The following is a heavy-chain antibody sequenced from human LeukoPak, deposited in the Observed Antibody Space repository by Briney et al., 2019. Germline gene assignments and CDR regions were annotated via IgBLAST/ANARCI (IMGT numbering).Heavy chain of an antibody. CDR1: EFTFSGYW. CDR2: IYSDGSIT. D-gene: IGHD5-18*01. CDR3: ARAPPSSGYAYHFDI. V-gene: IGHV3-74*03. Sequence: GGSLRLSCAASEFTFSGYWMHWVRQAPGKGLVWVSRIYSDGSITTYTDSVKGRFTISRDNARNTLYLHMNSLRAEDTAVYYCARAPPSSGYAYHFDIWGQGTMVTVSS. J-gene: IGHJ3*02.